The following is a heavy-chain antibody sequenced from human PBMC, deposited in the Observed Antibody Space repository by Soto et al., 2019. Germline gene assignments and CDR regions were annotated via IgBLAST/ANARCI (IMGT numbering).Heavy chain of an antibody. CDR1: GFNFADYP. D-gene: IGHD3-10*01. J-gene: IGHJ3*02. Sequence: EVQLVESGGGLVQPGRSLRLSCAASGFNFADYPMHWVRQAPGKGLEWVSRISWDSGTTDYADSVKGRFATSRDNAKKALYLQMKSLRPEGPALYYSVIYFSQLTSFGTAFDIWGQGTMVTVSS. CDR3: VIYFSQLTSFGTAFDI. V-gene: IGHV3-9*01. CDR2: ISWDSGTT.